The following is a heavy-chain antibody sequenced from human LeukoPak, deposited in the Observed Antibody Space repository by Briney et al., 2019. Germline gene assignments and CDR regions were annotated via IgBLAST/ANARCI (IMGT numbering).Heavy chain of an antibody. V-gene: IGHV4-59*01. CDR3: ARDDRNWGYFDY. J-gene: IGHJ4*02. Sequence: SSETLSLTCTVSGGSMSSYYWSWIRQPPGKGLGWIGYIYYSGSTNYNPSLKSRVTISVDTSKNQFSLKLSSVTAADTAVYYCARDDRNWGYFDYWGQGTLGTVSS. CDR1: GGSMSSYY. CDR2: IYYSGST. D-gene: IGHD1-14*01.